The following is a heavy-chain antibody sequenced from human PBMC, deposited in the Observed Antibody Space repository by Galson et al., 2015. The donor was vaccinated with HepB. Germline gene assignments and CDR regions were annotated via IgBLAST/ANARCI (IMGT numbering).Heavy chain of an antibody. CDR2: ISYDGSNK. J-gene: IGHJ4*02. V-gene: IGHV3-30*19. Sequence: SLRLSCAASGFTFSSYGMHWVRQAPGKGLEWVAVISYDGSNKYYADSVKGRFTISRDNSKNTLYLQMNSLRAEDTAVYYCAREGTIFGVDGTNFDYWGQGTLVTVSS. CDR3: AREGTIFGVDGTNFDY. D-gene: IGHD3-3*01. CDR1: GFTFSSYG.